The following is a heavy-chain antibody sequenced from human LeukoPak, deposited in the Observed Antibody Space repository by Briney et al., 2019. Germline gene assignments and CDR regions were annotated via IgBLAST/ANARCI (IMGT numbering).Heavy chain of an antibody. V-gene: IGHV3-48*04. CDR2: ISSSGSTI. Sequence: GGSLRLSCAASGLTVSSNSMNWVRQAPGKGLVWVSYISSSGSTIYYSDSAKGRFTISRDNAKNSLYLQMNSLRAEDTAVYYCARVIRGINNNFDYWGQGTLVTVSS. CDR3: ARVIRGINNNFDY. D-gene: IGHD3-10*01. J-gene: IGHJ4*02. CDR1: GLTVSSNS.